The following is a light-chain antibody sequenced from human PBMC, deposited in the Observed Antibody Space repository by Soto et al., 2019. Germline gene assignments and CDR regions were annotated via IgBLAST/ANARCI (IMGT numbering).Light chain of an antibody. CDR1: QTITTY. V-gene: IGKV1-39*01. J-gene: IGKJ2*01. Sequence: DTQMTQSPSSLSASVGDRVTITCRASQTITTYLNWYQQKPGKAPKLLIFAASSLQSGVPSRFGGSGSGTDFTLTISSLQPEDFATYYCQQSYSIPNTFGQGTKLEIK. CDR2: AAS. CDR3: QQSYSIPNT.